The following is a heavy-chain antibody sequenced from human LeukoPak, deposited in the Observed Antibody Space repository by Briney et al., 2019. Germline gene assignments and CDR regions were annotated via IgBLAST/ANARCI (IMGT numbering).Heavy chain of an antibody. CDR1: GDSISSGGNY. D-gene: IGHD2-8*02. Sequence: SQTLSLTCTVSGDSISSGGNYWSWNRQRPGQGLEWIGCIYHSGNTYYNPSLKSRLTMSVDTSKNQLSLKLSSVTAADTAVYYCARDVLRYYFDSWGQGTLVTVSS. V-gene: IGHV4-31*03. J-gene: IGHJ4*02. CDR3: ARDVLRYYFDS. CDR2: IYHSGNT.